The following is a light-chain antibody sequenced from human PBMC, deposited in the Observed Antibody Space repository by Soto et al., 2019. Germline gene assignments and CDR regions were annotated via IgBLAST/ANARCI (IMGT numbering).Light chain of an antibody. CDR1: QTISSW. Sequence: DIQLTQSPSTLSASVGDRVTITCRASQTISSWLAWYQHKPGKAPNLLIYKTSNLESGVPSRFSGSGSGTEFTLTISSLQPDDFATYYCQYYNDYCWTFGQGTKVEIK. V-gene: IGKV1-5*03. CDR2: KTS. J-gene: IGKJ1*01. CDR3: QYYNDYCWT.